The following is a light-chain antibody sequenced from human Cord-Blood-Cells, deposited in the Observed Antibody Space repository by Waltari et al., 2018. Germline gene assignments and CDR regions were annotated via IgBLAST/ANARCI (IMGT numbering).Light chain of an antibody. CDR3: CSYAGSYTWV. Sequence: SALTHPRSVSGSPGPPVTLSCTAPSSHSGGYTHVSCYHQHPGKAPTLMIYDVSKRPSGVPGRFSGSKSGNTASLTISGLQAEDEADYYCCSYAGSYTWVFGGGTKLTVL. J-gene: IGLJ3*02. V-gene: IGLV2-11*01. CDR2: DVS. CDR1: SSHSGGYTH.